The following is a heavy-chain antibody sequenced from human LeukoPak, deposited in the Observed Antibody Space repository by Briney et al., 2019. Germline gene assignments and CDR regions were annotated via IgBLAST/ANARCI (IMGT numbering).Heavy chain of an antibody. D-gene: IGHD3-22*01. J-gene: IGHJ3*02. CDR2: IYYSGST. CDR3: ARVGHHYDSSGYYYLLGAFDI. V-gene: IGHV4-59*01. CDR1: GGSISSYY. Sequence: SETLSLTCTVSGGSISSYYWSWIRQPPGKGLEWIGYIYYSGSTNYNPSLKSRVTISADTSKNQFSLKLSSVTAADTAVYYCARVGHHYDSSGYYYLLGAFDIWGQGTMVTVSS.